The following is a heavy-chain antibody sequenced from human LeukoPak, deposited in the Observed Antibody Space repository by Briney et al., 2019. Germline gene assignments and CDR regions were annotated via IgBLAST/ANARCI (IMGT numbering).Heavy chain of an antibody. CDR2: IWSDATNQ. CDR1: GFTFSHFG. CDR3: AKDAQRGSDYSNSLEY. J-gene: IGHJ4*02. V-gene: IGHV3-33*06. Sequence: GTSLTLSCETSGFTFSHFGMHWVRQAPGKGLEWVAVIWSDATNQYYADSVKGRFTISRDNFKRTVSPEMNSLRAEDTAVYYCAKDAQRGSDYSNSLEYRGQGSLVIVSS. D-gene: IGHD4-11*01.